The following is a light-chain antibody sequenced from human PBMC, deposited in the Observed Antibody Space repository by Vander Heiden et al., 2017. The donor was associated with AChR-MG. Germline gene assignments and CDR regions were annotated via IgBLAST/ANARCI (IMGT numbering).Light chain of an antibody. J-gene: IGLJ2*01. CDR1: PRQVCRYNY. CDR2: DVT. V-gene: IGLV2-11*01. CDR3: IAFANSDALL. Sequence: QSALTQPRSLAGSPGQSVNHSCPGTPRQVCRYNYVSWYQHHPGKATILMLFDVTKRAAGVPDRFSGSKSGNTASLTISGLQAADEADYYGIAFANSDALLFGGGTKVTVL.